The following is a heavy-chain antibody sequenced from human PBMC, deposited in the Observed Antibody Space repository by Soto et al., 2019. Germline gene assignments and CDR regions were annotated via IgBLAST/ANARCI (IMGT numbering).Heavy chain of an antibody. J-gene: IGHJ4*02. CDR2: ISGSGVSK. Sequence: PXGSLRLSCLVAGVIFSSSAMNWVRQAPGKGLEWVSTISGSGVSKYYADSVKGRFTISRDNSNNTVSLQMNSLRAEDAAVYYCAKDRSPGATTWNVYWGQGALVTVSS. D-gene: IGHD1-26*01. CDR3: AKDRSPGATTWNVY. CDR1: GVIFSSSA. V-gene: IGHV3-23*01.